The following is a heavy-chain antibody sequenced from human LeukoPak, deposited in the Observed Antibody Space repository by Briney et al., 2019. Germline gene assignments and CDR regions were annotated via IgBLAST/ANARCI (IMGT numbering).Heavy chain of an antibody. CDR3: ARDLPKIGYVGAFDI. CDR1: GYTFTGYY. D-gene: IGHD5-12*01. CDR2: INPNSGGT. J-gene: IGHJ3*02. Sequence: ASVKVSCKASGYTFTGYYMHWVRQAPGQGLEWMGWINPNSGGTNYAQKFQGRVTMTRDTSISTVYMELSRLRFDDTAVYYCARDLPKIGYVGAFDIWGQGTMVTVSS. V-gene: IGHV1-2*02.